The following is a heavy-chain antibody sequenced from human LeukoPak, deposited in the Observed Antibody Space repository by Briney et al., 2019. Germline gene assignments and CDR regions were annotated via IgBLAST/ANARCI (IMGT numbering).Heavy chain of an antibody. CDR2: ISTGSSYI. J-gene: IGHJ4*02. V-gene: IGHV3-21*01. CDR3: ARDRTGYCTSTTCASGVASY. CDR1: GFTFSTYI. D-gene: IGHD2-2*01. Sequence: PGGSLRLSCAASGFTFSTYIMHWVRQAPGKGLEWVSSISTGSSYIYYADSVKGRFTISRDNANNSLYLQMNSLRADDTAVYYCARDRTGYCTSTTCASGVASYWGQGTLVTVSS.